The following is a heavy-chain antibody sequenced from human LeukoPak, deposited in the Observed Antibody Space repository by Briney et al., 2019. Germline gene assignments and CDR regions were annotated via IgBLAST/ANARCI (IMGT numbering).Heavy chain of an antibody. Sequence: TLSLTCTVSGGSISSGAYYWSWIRQHPGKGLEWIGYISNSGSAYCNASLKSRVTISMDTAKNQFSLKLNSVTAADTAVYYCARDYKGVRGVDYWGQGTLVTVSS. CDR1: GGSISSGAYY. D-gene: IGHD3-10*01. CDR2: ISNSGSA. V-gene: IGHV4-31*03. CDR3: ARDYKGVRGVDY. J-gene: IGHJ4*02.